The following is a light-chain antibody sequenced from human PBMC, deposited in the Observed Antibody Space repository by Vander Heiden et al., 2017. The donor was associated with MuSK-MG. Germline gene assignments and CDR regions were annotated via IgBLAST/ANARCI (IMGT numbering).Light chain of an antibody. J-gene: IGKJ4*01. Sequence: EIVLTQSPATLSLSPGERATLSCRASQSVSTYLTWYQQKPGQAPRLLIYDASNRATGIPDRFSGVGYGTDFTLTISSREPEDFAVYYCQQRSNWPQVTFGGGTKVEIK. V-gene: IGKV3-11*01. CDR2: DAS. CDR1: QSVSTY. CDR3: QQRSNWPQVT.